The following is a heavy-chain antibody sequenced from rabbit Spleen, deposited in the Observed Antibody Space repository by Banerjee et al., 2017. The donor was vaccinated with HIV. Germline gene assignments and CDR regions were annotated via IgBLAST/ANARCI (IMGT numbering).Heavy chain of an antibody. V-gene: IGHV1S45*01. CDR1: GFSFSIKYW. CDR3: ARGSATMTMVITGYYLSL. Sequence: QEQLVESGGGLVQPEGSLTLTCTASGFSFSIKYWICWVRQAPGKGLEWIGCIHTSFSNTWYASWAKGRFTISKTSTTVTLQMTSLTGADTATYFCARGSATMTMVITGYYLSLWGPGTLVTVS. CDR2: IHTSFSNT. J-gene: IGHJ4*01. D-gene: IGHD2-1*01.